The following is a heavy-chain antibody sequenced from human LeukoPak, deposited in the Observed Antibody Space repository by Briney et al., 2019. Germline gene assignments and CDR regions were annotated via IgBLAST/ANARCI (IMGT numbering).Heavy chain of an antibody. D-gene: IGHD3-22*01. V-gene: IGHV4-4*09. CDR3: ARLKGYYDSSGSLTPDYFDY. Sequence: PSETLSLTCSVSGGSISSYYWSWIRQPPGKGLEWIGYIYTSGSTNYNPSLKSRVTISVGTSKNQFSLKLSSVTAADTAVYYCARLKGYYDSSGSLTPDYFDYWGQGTLVTVSS. J-gene: IGHJ4*02. CDR2: IYTSGST. CDR1: GGSISSYY.